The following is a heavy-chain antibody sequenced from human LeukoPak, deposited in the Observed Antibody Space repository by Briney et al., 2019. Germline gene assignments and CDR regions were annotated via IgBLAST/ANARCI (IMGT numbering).Heavy chain of an antibody. CDR2: IDPSDSYT. V-gene: IGHV5-10-1*01. D-gene: IGHD3-10*01. CDR3: ARQYYGSGSYYNVGYYYYGMDV. J-gene: IGHJ6*04. Sequence: GEALRISCKGSGYSFTSYWISWVRQRPGKGLEGMGRIDPSDSYTNYSPSFQGHVTISADKSISTAYLQWSSLKASDTAMYYCARQYYGSGSYYNVGYYYYGMDVWGKGTTVTVSS. CDR1: GYSFTSYW.